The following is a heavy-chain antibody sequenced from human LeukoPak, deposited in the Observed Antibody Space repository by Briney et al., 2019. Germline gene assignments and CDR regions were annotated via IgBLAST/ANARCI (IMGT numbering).Heavy chain of an antibody. J-gene: IGHJ5*02. V-gene: IGHV3-53*01. CDR3: ARTYYDFWSGYLDP. Sequence: GGSLTLSWAASGFTVSSNYMSWVSQAPGKGLEWVSVIYSGGSTYYTDSVKGRFTISRDNSKNTLYLQMNSLRAEDTAVYYCARTYYDFWSGYLDPWGQGTLVTVSS. D-gene: IGHD3-3*01. CDR1: GFTVSSNY. CDR2: IYSGGST.